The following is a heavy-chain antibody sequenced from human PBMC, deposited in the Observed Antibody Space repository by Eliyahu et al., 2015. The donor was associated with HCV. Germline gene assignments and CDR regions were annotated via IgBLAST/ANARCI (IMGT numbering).Heavy chain of an antibody. J-gene: IGHJ4*02. CDR1: GFTFSSYA. CDR3: ARASNDYLGY. CDR2: ISYDGSNK. V-gene: IGHV3-30-3*01. Sequence: QVQLVESGGGVVQPGXSLRLSCAASGFTFSSYAMHWVRQAPAKGLEWVAVISYDGSNKYYADSVKGRFTISRDNSKNTLYLQMNSLRAEDTAVYYCARASNDYLGYWGQGTLVTVSS. D-gene: IGHD2-2*01.